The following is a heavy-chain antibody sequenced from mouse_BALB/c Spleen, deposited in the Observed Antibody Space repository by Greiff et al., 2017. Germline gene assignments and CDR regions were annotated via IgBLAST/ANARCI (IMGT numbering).Heavy chain of an antibody. Sequence: EVQVVESGGGLVQPGGSMKLSCVASGFTFSNYWMNWVRQSPEKGLEWVAEIRLKSNNYATHYAESVKGRFTISRDDSKSSVYLQMNNLRAEDTGIYYCTRFYYRYDWFAYWGQGTLVTVSA. V-gene: IGHV6-6*02. D-gene: IGHD2-14*01. CDR1: GFTFSNYW. CDR3: TRFYYRYDWFAY. J-gene: IGHJ3*01. CDR2: IRLKSNNYAT.